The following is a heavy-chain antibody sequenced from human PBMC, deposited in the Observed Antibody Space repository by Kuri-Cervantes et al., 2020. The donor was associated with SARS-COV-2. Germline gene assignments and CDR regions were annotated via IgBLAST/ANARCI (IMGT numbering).Heavy chain of an antibody. V-gene: IGHV4-30-2*01. CDR1: GGPISSGGYS. CDR3: ARELVVPAATGYYYYGMDV. CDR2: IYHSGST. D-gene: IGHD2-2*01. J-gene: IGHJ6*02. Sequence: SETLSLTCAVSGGPISSGGYSWSWIRQPPGKGLEWIGYIYHSGSTYYNPSLKSRVTISVGRSKNQFSLKLSSVTAADTAVYYCARELVVPAATGYYYYGMDVWGQGTTVTVSS.